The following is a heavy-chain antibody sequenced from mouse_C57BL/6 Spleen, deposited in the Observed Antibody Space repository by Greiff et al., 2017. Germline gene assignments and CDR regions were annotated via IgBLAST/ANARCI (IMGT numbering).Heavy chain of an antibody. CDR2: IDPSDSYT. CDR1: GYTFTSYW. V-gene: IGHV1-69*01. J-gene: IGHJ3*01. CDR3: ARGGLRRFAY. D-gene: IGHD2-4*01. Sequence: QVQLQQSGAELVMPGASVKLSCKASGYTFTSYWMHWVKQRPGQGLEWIGEIDPSDSYTNYNQKFKGKSTLTVDKSSSTAYMQLSSLTSEDSAVYYCARGGLRRFAYWGQGTLVTVSA.